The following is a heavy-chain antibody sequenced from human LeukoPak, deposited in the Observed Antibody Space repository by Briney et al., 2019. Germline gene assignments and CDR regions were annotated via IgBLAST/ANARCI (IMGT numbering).Heavy chain of an antibody. CDR2: ISAYNGNT. Sequence: ASVKVSCKASGLTFTSYGISRVRQAPGQGLEWMGWISAYNGNTNYAQKLQGRVTMTTDTSTSTAYMELRSLRSDDTAVYYCAVDYGSGSYYTIDYWGQGTLVTVSS. CDR3: AVDYGSGSYYTIDY. J-gene: IGHJ4*02. V-gene: IGHV1-18*04. CDR1: GLTFTSYG. D-gene: IGHD3-10*01.